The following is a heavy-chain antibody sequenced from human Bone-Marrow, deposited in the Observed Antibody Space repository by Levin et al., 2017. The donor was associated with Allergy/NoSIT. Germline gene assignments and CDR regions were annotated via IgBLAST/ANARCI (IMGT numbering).Heavy chain of an antibody. CDR3: AKVPKIFGEVPENFDS. D-gene: IGHD3-3*01. Sequence: PGGSLRLSCAASGFTFSSYSMSWVRQAPGKGLEWVSVITASGANTYYADSVRGRFTISRDNSKNMVYMVMSSLRADDTAVFYCAKVPKIFGEVPENFDSWGHGTLVTVSS. CDR2: ITASGANT. V-gene: IGHV3-23*01. J-gene: IGHJ4*01. CDR1: GFTFSSYS.